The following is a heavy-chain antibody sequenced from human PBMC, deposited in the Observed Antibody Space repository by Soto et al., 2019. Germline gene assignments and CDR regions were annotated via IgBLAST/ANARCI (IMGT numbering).Heavy chain of an antibody. Sequence: GASVKVSCKASGYTFTGYYMHWVRQAPGQGLEWIGWINPNSGSTNYAQKFQERFTISRDISTSTAYMDLSSLRSDDMAVYYCAACSSGWPNDAFDIWGQGTMVTVSS. CDR3: AACSSGWPNDAFDI. J-gene: IGHJ3*02. D-gene: IGHD6-19*01. CDR2: INPNSGST. CDR1: GYTFTGYY. V-gene: IGHV1-2*02.